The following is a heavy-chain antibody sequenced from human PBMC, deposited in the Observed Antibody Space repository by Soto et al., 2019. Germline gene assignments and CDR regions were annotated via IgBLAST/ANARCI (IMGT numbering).Heavy chain of an antibody. CDR1: GDSFTSYY. J-gene: IGHJ4*02. Sequence: GTSVKLSCEACGDSFTSYYMHWVRQAPGQGLEWMGIINPSGGSTSYAQKFQGRVTMTRDTSTSTVYMELSSLRSEDTAVYYCAAVGYCISTSCYALGVYFDYWGQGTLVTVSS. D-gene: IGHD2-2*01. CDR3: AAVGYCISTSCYALGVYFDY. CDR2: INPSGGST. V-gene: IGHV1-46*01.